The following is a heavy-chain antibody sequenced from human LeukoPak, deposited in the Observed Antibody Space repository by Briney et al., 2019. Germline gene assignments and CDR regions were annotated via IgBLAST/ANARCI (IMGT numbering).Heavy chain of an antibody. CDR2: IDTSSSTI. Sequence: PGGSLRLSCAASGFTFSSYNMNWVRQAPGKGVEWVSFIDTSSSTIYYADSVKGRFTISRDNARNSLYLQMNSLRAEDTAVYYCARVLAVIGDYWGQGTLVTVSS. CDR1: GFTFSSYN. D-gene: IGHD6-19*01. CDR3: ARVLAVIGDY. V-gene: IGHV3-48*04. J-gene: IGHJ4*02.